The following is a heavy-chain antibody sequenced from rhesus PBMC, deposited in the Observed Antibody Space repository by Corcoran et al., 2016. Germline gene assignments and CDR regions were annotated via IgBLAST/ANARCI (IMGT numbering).Heavy chain of an antibody. J-gene: IGHJ6*01. D-gene: IGHD3-34*01. V-gene: IGHV4-169*02. CDR3: ARDGGYYGLDS. CDR1: GGSISSSY. Sequence: QLQLQESGPGLVKPSETLSVTCAVSGGSISSSYWSWIRQAPGKGLEWIGVIYGSGSSTNYNPSLKSRVTLSVDTSKNQLSLKLSSVTTADTAVYYCARDGGYYGLDSWGQGVVVTVSS. CDR2: IYGSGSST.